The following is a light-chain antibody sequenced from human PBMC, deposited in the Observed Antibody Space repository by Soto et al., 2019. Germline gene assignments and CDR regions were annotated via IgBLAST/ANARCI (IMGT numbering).Light chain of an antibody. CDR3: QSYDSSLSGYV. Sequence: QAVVTQPPSVSGAPGQRVTISCTGSSSNIGAGYDVHWYQQLPGTAPKPLIFGNSNRPSGVPDRISGSKSGTSASLAITGLQAEDEAEYYCQSYDSSLSGYVFGTGTKLTVL. J-gene: IGLJ1*01. CDR1: SSNIGAGYD. CDR2: GNS. V-gene: IGLV1-40*01.